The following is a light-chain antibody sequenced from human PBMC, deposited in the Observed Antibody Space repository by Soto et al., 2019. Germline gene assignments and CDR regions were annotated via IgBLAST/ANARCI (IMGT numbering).Light chain of an antibody. CDR2: GAS. V-gene: IGKV3-20*01. CDR3: QHYGSSAST. CDR1: QSVSSNY. J-gene: IGKJ2*01. Sequence: EIVLTQSPGTLSLSPGERATLSCRASQSVSSNYLAWYQQKPGQAPRLLIYGASSRATGIPDRFSGSGSGTDFTLTISRLEPEDFAVYYCQHYGSSASTFGQGTTLEIK.